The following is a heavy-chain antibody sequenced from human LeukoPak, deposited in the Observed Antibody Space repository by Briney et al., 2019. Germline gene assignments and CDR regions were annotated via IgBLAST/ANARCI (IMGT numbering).Heavy chain of an antibody. D-gene: IGHD5-18*01. CDR3: ASVASVDTAMAPFDY. J-gene: IGHJ4*02. Sequence: GSSVKVSCKASGGTFSSYAISWVRQAPGQGLEWMGGIIPIFGTANYAQKFQGRVTITADESTSTAYMELSSLRSEDTAVYYCASVASVDTAMAPFDYWGQGTLVTVSS. V-gene: IGHV1-69*01. CDR2: IIPIFGTA. CDR1: GGTFSSYA.